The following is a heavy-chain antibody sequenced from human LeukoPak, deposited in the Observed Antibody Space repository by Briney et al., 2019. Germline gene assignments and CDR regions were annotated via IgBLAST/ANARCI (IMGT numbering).Heavy chain of an antibody. CDR2: MNPNSGNT. Sequence: ASVKVSCKASGYTFTSYDINRVRQATGQGLEWMGWMNPNSGNTGYAQKFQGRVTMTRNTSISTAYMELSSLRAEDTAVYYCARDRCSGTSCSLGFLDVWGKGTTVTVSS. D-gene: IGHD2-2*01. CDR3: ARDRCSGTSCSLGFLDV. J-gene: IGHJ6*04. V-gene: IGHV1-8*01. CDR1: GYTFTSYD.